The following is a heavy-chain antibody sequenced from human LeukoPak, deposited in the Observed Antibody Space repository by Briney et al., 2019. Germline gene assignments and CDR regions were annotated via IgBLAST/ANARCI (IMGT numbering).Heavy chain of an antibody. Sequence: PSETLSLTCTVSGGSISSSSYYWGWIRQPPGKGLEWIGSIYYSGSTYYNPSLKSRVTISVDTSKNQFSLKLSSVTAADTAVYYCARLRHIAVEEDYWGQGTLVTVSS. J-gene: IGHJ4*02. CDR2: IYYSGST. CDR1: GGSISSSSYY. D-gene: IGHD6-19*01. V-gene: IGHV4-39*01. CDR3: ARLRHIAVEEDY.